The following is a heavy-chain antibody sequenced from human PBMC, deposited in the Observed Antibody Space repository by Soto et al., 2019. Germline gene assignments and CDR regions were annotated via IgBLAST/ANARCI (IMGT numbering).Heavy chain of an antibody. Sequence: ASVKVSCKASGYTFTFYAMHWVRQAPGQGLEWMGIINPSGGSTSYAQKFQGRVTMTRDTSTSTVYMELSSLRSEDTAVYYCARGESIFGVVTHYYYYYGMDVWGHGTTVTVSS. V-gene: IGHV1-46*01. CDR1: GYTFTFYA. J-gene: IGHJ6*02. D-gene: IGHD3-3*01. CDR3: ARGESIFGVVTHYYYYYGMDV. CDR2: INPSGGST.